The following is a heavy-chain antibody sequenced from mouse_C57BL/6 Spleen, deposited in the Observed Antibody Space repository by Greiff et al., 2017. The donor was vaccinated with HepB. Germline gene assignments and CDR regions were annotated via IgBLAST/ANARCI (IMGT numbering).Heavy chain of an antibody. D-gene: IGHD4-1*01. CDR1: GFTFSDYY. J-gene: IGHJ1*03. Sequence: EVMLVESGGGLVQPGGSLKLSCAASGFTFSDYYMYWVRQTPEKRLEWVAYISNGGGSTYYPDTVKGRFTISRDNAKNTLYLQMSRLKSEDTAMYYCARNWLWYFDVWGTGTTVTVSS. CDR3: ARNWLWYFDV. V-gene: IGHV5-12*01. CDR2: ISNGGGST.